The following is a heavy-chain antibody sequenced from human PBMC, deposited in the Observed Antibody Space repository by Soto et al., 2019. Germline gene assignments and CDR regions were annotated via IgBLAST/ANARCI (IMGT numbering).Heavy chain of an antibody. CDR2: ISSSGSTI. J-gene: IGHJ4*02. Sequence: GSLRLSCAASGFSFSSHSMKWVRQAPGKGLEWVSYISSSGSTIYYADSVKGRFTISRDNAKNSLYLQMNSQRDDDTAVYYCARGRGYCGGTNCYLDYWGQGALVTVSS. V-gene: IGHV3-48*02. CDR3: ARGRGYCGGTNCYLDY. D-gene: IGHD2-21*01. CDR1: GFSFSSHS.